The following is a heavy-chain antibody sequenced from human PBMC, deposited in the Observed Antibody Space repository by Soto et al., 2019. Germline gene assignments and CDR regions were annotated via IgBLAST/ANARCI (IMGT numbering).Heavy chain of an antibody. J-gene: IGHJ4*02. CDR2: ISGSGGST. Sequence: PGGSLRLSCAASGFTFSSYAMSWVRQAPGKGLEWVSAISGSGGSTYYADSVKGRFTISRDNSKNTLYLQMNSLRDEDTAVYYCAKSTPSGDDSSGTDYWGQGTLVTVSS. D-gene: IGHD3-22*01. CDR3: AKSTPSGDDSSGTDY. CDR1: GFTFSSYA. V-gene: IGHV3-23*01.